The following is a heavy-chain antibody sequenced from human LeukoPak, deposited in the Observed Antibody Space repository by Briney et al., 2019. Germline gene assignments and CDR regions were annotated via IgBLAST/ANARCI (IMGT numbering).Heavy chain of an antibody. CDR3: AKGAYDYIEMGYFDD. Sequence: GGSLRLSCATSGFTFSSYAMSWVRQAPGKGLEWVSLIIGSSGDTLYADSVKGRFTISRDISKNRLYLQMNSLRAEDTALYYCAKGAYDYIEMGYFDDWGQGTLVTLSS. D-gene: IGHD5-12*01. CDR2: IIGSSGDT. V-gene: IGHV3-23*01. J-gene: IGHJ4*02. CDR1: GFTFSSYA.